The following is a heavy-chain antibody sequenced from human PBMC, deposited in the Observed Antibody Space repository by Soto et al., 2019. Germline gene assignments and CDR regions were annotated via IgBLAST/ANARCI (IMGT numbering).Heavy chain of an antibody. V-gene: IGHV3-30-3*01. CDR1: GFTFSSYA. CDR3: AGQFLGLGYCSGGSCYSGGGKWFDP. CDR2: ISNDGSNK. J-gene: IGHJ5*02. Sequence: QVQLVESGGGVVQPGRSLRLSCAASGFTFSSYAMHWVRQAPGKGLEWVAVISNDGSNKYYADSVKGRFTISRDNSKNTLYRQMINHIADDTTKYYCAGQFLGLGYCSGGSCYSGGGKWFDPWGQGTLVTVSS. D-gene: IGHD2-15*01.